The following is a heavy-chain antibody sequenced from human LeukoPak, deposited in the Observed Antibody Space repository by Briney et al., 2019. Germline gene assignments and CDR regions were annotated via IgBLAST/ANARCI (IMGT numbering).Heavy chain of an antibody. CDR1: GFTFSSYS. J-gene: IGHJ4*02. CDR3: ARSYSSGWYVAVDYVDY. V-gene: IGHV3-21*01. CDR2: ISSSSSYI. D-gene: IGHD6-19*01. Sequence: PGGSLRLSCAASGFTFSSYSMNWVRQAPGKGLEWVSSISSSSSYIYYADSVKGRFTISRDNAKNSLYLQMNSLRAEDTAVYYCARSYSSGWYVAVDYVDYWGQGTLVTVSS.